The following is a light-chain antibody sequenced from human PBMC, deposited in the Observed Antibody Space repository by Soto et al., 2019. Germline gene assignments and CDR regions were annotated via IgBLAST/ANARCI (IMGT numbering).Light chain of an antibody. CDR2: KAS. CDR1: QSISTY. CDR3: QQYNTYSRT. J-gene: IGKJ1*01. Sequence: DIQKTPVPSTPFTSVRNRVTITCRASQSISTYLAWYQQKPGKAPKLLIYKASNLETGVPSRFSGSGSGTEFTLTISSLQPDDPATYYCQQYNTYSRTFGLGTKVDIK. V-gene: IGKV1-5*03.